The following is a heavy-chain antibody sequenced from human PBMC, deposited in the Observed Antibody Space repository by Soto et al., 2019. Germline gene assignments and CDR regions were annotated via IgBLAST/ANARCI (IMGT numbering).Heavy chain of an antibody. Sequence: VGSLRLSCAASGFTFSSYAMSWVRQAPGKGLEWVSAISGSGGSTYYADSVKGRFTISRDNSKNTLYLQMNSLRAEDTAVYYCAKDGSYCGGDCYSMDLDYWGQGTLVTVSS. J-gene: IGHJ4*02. D-gene: IGHD2-21*02. CDR3: AKDGSYCGGDCYSMDLDY. CDR2: ISGSGGST. CDR1: GFTFSSYA. V-gene: IGHV3-23*01.